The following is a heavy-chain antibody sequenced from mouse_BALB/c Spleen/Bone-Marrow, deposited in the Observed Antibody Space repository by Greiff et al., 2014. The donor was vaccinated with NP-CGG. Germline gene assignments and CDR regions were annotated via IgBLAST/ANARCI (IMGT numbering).Heavy chain of an antibody. J-gene: IGHJ2*01. D-gene: IGHD1-1*01. V-gene: IGHV14-3*02. CDR1: GFNIKDTY. CDR2: IDPANGNT. CDR3: ARYDYGSSYSDY. Sequence: VQLQQSGAELVKPGASVKLSCTASGFNIKDTYMHWVKQRPEQGLEWIGRIDPANGNTKYDPKFQGKATITADTSSNTAYLQLSSLTSEDTAVYYCARYDYGSSYSDYWGQGTTLTVSS.